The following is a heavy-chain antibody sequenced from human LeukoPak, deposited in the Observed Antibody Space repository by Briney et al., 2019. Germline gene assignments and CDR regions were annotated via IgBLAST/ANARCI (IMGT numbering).Heavy chain of an antibody. V-gene: IGHV3-30*06. CDR1: GLTFSTYG. Sequence: GRSLRLSCAASGLTFSTYGMHWVRQAPGKGLEWVAVISYDGSNKYYADSVKGRFTISRDNSKNTLYLQMNSLRAEDTAVYYCARDRTGPFDYWGQGTLVTVSS. CDR3: ARDRTGPFDY. CDR2: ISYDGSNK. D-gene: IGHD1-1*01. J-gene: IGHJ4*02.